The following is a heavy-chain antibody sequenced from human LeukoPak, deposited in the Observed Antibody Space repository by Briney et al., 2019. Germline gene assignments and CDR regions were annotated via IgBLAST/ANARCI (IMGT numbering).Heavy chain of an antibody. CDR3: ASGSSPRGYSYGQIFDY. CDR2: IIPIFGTA. J-gene: IGHJ4*02. Sequence: SVKVSCKASGGTFISYAISWVRQAPGQGLEWMGGIIPIFGTANYAQKFQGRVTITADESTSTAYMELSSLRSEDTAVYYCASGSSPRGYSYGQIFDYWGQGTLVTVSS. V-gene: IGHV1-69*13. D-gene: IGHD5-18*01. CDR1: GGTFISYA.